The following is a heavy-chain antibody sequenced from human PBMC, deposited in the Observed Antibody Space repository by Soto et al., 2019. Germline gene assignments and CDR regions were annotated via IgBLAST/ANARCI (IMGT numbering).Heavy chain of an antibody. CDR3: ARFRVRGANYYYGMDV. D-gene: IGHD3-10*01. J-gene: IGHJ6*02. CDR1: GGSISSYY. CDR2: IYYSGST. V-gene: IGHV4-59*12. Sequence: SETLSLTCTVSGGSISSYYWSWIRQPPGKGLEWIGYIYYSGSTNYNPSLKSRVTISVDTSKNQFSLKLSSVTAADTAVYYCARFRVRGANYYYGMDVWGQGTTVTVSS.